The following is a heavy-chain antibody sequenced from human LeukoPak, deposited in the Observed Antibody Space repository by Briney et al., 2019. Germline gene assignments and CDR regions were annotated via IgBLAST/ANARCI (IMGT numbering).Heavy chain of an antibody. Sequence: SETLSLTCTVSGGSISSSSYYWGWIRQPPGKGLEWIGSIYYSGSTYYNPSLKSRVTISVDTSKNQFSLKLSSVTAADTAVYYCAAANLPDYYMDVWGKGTTVTVSS. J-gene: IGHJ6*03. CDR1: GGSISSSSYY. V-gene: IGHV4-39*07. CDR3: AAANLPDYYMDV. D-gene: IGHD5/OR15-5a*01. CDR2: IYYSGST.